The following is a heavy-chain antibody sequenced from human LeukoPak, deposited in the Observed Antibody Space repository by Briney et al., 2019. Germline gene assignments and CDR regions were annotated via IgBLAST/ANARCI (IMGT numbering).Heavy chain of an antibody. D-gene: IGHD6-13*01. V-gene: IGHV4-34*01. CDR1: GGSFGGYY. J-gene: IGHJ4*02. CDR2: INHSGST. CDR3: ARRAIAAAGNDY. Sequence: SETLSLTCAVYGGSFGGYYWSWIRQPPGKGLEWIGEINHSGSTNYNPSLKSRVTISVDTSKNQFSLKLSSVTAADTAVYYCARRAIAAAGNDYWGQGTLVTVSS.